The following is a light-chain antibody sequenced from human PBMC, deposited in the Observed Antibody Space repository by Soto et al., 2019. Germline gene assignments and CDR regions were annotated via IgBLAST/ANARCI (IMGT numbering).Light chain of an antibody. J-gene: IGKJ4*01. Sequence: EIVLTQSPGTLSLSPGERATLSCRASQTVNSDYVAWYQQKPGQAPRLLISGASNRATGIPDRFSGSGSGTDFILTISRLEPEDCAMYYCQQYGGSPLVTFGGGTKVEIK. V-gene: IGKV3-20*01. CDR3: QQYGGSPLVT. CDR1: QTVNSDY. CDR2: GAS.